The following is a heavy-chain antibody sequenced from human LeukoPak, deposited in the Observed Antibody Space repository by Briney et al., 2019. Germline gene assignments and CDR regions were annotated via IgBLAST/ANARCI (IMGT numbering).Heavy chain of an antibody. D-gene: IGHD2-15*01. Sequence: GASVKVSCKASGYTFTGYYMHWVQQAPGQGLEWMGWINPNSGGTNYAQKFQGRVTMTRDTSISTAYMELSRLRSDDTAVYYCASNGVVAATPFDYWGQGTLVTVSS. J-gene: IGHJ4*02. V-gene: IGHV1-2*02. CDR1: GYTFTGYY. CDR3: ASNGVVAATPFDY. CDR2: INPNSGGT.